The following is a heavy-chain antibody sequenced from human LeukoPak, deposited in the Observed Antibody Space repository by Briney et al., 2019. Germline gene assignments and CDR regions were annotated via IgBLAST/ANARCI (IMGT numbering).Heavy chain of an antibody. J-gene: IGHJ4*02. D-gene: IGHD3-22*01. CDR1: GFTLRKYA. CDR2: ISGSGGSI. V-gene: IGHV3-23*01. CDR3: AKETAFDSSSYALDY. Sequence: PGGPLRLSCGACGFTLRKYAMRWVRQAPGRGVEWVAGISGSGGSIYYADSVKGRVTISRDKSKNTLYLQMNSLRAEDTAVYYCAKETAFDSSSYALDYWGQATLVTVSS.